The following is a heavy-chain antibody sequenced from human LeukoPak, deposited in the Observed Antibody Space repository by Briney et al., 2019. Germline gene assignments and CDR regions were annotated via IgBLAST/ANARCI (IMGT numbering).Heavy chain of an antibody. J-gene: IGHJ4*02. CDR2: INQDGREK. CDR1: GFTFSSYW. V-gene: IGHV3-7*01. CDR3: ARDSTLRYYLDY. Sequence: GGSLRLSCVGSGFTFSSYWMSWVRQAPGKGLEWVANINQDGREKEKFYVDSVKGRFTISRDNAKNSLYLQMNSLRAEDTAVYYCARDSTLRYYLDYWGQGTLVTVSS. D-gene: IGHD1-1*01.